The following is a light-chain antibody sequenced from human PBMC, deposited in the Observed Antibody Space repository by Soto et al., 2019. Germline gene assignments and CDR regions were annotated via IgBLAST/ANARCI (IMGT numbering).Light chain of an antibody. J-gene: IGKJ1*01. CDR1: QSVSSS. CDR3: QEFSNWPTWT. V-gene: IGKV3-11*01. Sequence: EIVLTQSPATLSLSPGERATLSCKASQSVSSSLAWFQQKPGQAPRLLIYDASNRAAGIPARFSGSGSGTDFVLTISSLEPEDFAVYYCQEFSNWPTWTFGQGTKVDIK. CDR2: DAS.